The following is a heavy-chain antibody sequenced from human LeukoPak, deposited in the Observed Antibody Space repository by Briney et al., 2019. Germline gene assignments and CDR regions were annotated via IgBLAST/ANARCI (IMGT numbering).Heavy chain of an antibody. CDR1: GFTFSSYE. Sequence: GGSLGLSCAASGFTFSSYEMNWVRQAPGKGLEWVSYISSSGSTIYYADTVKGRFTISRDNAKNSLYLQMNSLRAEDTAVYYCAELGITMIGGVWGKGTTVTISS. CDR3: AELGITMIGGV. D-gene: IGHD3-10*02. V-gene: IGHV3-48*03. CDR2: ISSSGSTI. J-gene: IGHJ6*04.